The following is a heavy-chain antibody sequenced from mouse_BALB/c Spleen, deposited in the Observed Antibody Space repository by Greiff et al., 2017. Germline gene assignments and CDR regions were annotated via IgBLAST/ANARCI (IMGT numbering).Heavy chain of an antibody. CDR1: GFTIKDTY. CDR2: IDPANGNT. J-gene: IGHJ4*01. V-gene: IGHV14-3*02. Sequence: VQLQQSGAELVKPGASVKLSCTASGFTIKDTYMHWVKQRPEQGLEWIGRIDPANGNTKYDPKFQGKATITAATSSNTAYLQLSSLTSGDTAVYYCAGNCYCGSSYAMDYWGQGTSVTVSS. CDR3: AGNCYCGSSYAMDY. D-gene: IGHD1-1*01.